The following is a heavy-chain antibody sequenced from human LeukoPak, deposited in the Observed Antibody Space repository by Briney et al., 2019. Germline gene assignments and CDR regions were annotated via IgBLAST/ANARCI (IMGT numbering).Heavy chain of an antibody. V-gene: IGHV3-66*01. Sequence: GESLRLSCAASGCIVSTYYMTWVRQAPRKGLEWVSIIYSDGSTYYNDSVKGRFTISIDNSKNKLYLQLNSLAAEDTAVYYCARDRFNGMDVWGQGTTVTVSS. CDR2: IYSDGST. CDR3: ARDRFNGMDV. J-gene: IGHJ6*02. D-gene: IGHD3-3*01. CDR1: GCIVSTYY.